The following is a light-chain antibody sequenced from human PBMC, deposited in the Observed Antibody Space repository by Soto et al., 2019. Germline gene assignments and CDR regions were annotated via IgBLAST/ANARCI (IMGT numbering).Light chain of an antibody. CDR3: QQYNNWPFT. Sequence: EVLMAQSPATLSVSPGERVTLSCRASQSLISNYLAWYQQKPGQAPRLLIFAASTRATGIPARFTGSGSGTEFTLTISTLQSDEFAVYYCQQYNNWPFTFGPGTKVDI. CDR1: QSLISN. V-gene: IGKV3-15*01. CDR2: AAS. J-gene: IGKJ3*01.